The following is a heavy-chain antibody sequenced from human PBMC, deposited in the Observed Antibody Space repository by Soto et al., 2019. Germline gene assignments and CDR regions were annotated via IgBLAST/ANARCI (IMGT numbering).Heavy chain of an antibody. CDR1: GFTFTTYA. CDR3: AKNWDTTFSSSSH. V-gene: IGHV3-23*01. Sequence: EVQLLESGGGLVQPGGSLRLSCAASGFTFTTYAMTWVRQAPGKGLEWVSAISGSGGSTYYADSVKGRFTISRDNSKNMLYLQMNSLRADDTAVYYCAKNWDTTFSSSSHWGQGTLVTVSS. CDR2: ISGSGGST. J-gene: IGHJ4*02. D-gene: IGHD6-6*01.